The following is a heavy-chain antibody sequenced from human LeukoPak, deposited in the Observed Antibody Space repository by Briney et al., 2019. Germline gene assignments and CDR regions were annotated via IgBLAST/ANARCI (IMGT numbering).Heavy chain of an antibody. J-gene: IGHJ4*02. CDR2: IYYSGST. V-gene: IGHV4-39*01. CDR3: ARQEVGATSLFDY. Sequence: SETLSLTCTVSGGSISSSSYYWGWIRQPPGKGLEWIGSIYYSGSTYYNPSLKSRVTISVDTSKNQFSLKLRSVTAADTAVYYCARQEVGATSLFDYWGQGTLVTVSS. CDR1: GGSISSSSYY. D-gene: IGHD1-26*01.